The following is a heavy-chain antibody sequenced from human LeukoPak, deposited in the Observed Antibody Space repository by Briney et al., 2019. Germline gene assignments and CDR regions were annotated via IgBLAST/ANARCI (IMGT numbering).Heavy chain of an antibody. CDR2: ISGSGGST. D-gene: IGHD3-22*01. J-gene: IGHJ4*02. CDR1: GFTFSNYD. V-gene: IGHV3-23*01. Sequence: GGSLRLSCVASGFTFSNYDMNWVRQAPGRGLEWVSAISGSGGSTYYADSVKGRFTISRDNSKNTLYLQMNSLRAEDTAVYYCAKDRNMIVVVIDYWGQGTLVTVSS. CDR3: AKDRNMIVVVIDY.